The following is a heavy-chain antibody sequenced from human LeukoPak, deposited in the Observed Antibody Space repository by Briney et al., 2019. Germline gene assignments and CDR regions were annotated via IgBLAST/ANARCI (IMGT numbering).Heavy chain of an antibody. CDR1: VYTLSGYY. Sequence: ASVRVSCKASVYTLSGYYMHWVRQAPGQGLQWMGWINPNSGGRKYAQKFQGRVTMTRDTSINTAYMELSRLTSDDTAVYYCARKRSYGGSDAFDMWGQGTMVTVSS. D-gene: IGHD4-23*01. J-gene: IGHJ3*02. V-gene: IGHV1-2*02. CDR2: INPNSGGR. CDR3: ARKRSYGGSDAFDM.